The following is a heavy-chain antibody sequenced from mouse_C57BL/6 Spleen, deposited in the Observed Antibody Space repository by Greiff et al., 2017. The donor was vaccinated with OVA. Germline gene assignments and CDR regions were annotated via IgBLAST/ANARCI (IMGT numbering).Heavy chain of an antibody. CDR2: IDPSDSYT. V-gene: IGHV1-69*01. D-gene: IGHD2-4*01. Sequence: VQLQQPGAELVMPGASVKLSCKASGYTFTSYWMHWVKQRPGQGLEWIGEIDPSDSYTNYNQKFKGKSTLTVDKASSTAYMQLSSLTSEDSAVYDCARGAYYDYDERAFDYWGQGTTLTVSS. J-gene: IGHJ2*01. CDR1: GYTFTSYW. CDR3: ARGAYYDYDERAFDY.